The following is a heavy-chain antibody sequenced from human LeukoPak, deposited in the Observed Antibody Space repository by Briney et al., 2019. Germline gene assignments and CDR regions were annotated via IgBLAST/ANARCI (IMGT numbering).Heavy chain of an antibody. CDR1: GGSISSYY. CDR2: IYYSGST. Sequence: SETLSLTGTVSGGSISSYYWSWLRQPPGKGLEGIGYIYYSGSTNYNPSLKSRVTISVDTFKNQFTLKLSSVTAADTAVYYCARGSRGSGYMDVWGKGTTVTISS. V-gene: IGHV4-59*01. D-gene: IGHD1-26*01. CDR3: ARGSRGSGYMDV. J-gene: IGHJ6*03.